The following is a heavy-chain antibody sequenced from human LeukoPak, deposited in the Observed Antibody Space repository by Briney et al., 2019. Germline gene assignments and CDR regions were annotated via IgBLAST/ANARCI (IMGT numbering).Heavy chain of an antibody. D-gene: IGHD2/OR15-2a*01. CDR1: GFTFSSYG. CDR2: ISYDGSDK. CDR3: LTIVETTFDAFDI. Sequence: GGSLRLSCAASGFTFSSYGMHWVRQAPGKGLEWVAVISYDGSDKYCADSVKGRFTISRDNSKNTLYLQMNSLRAEDTAVYYCLTIVETTFDAFDIWGQGTMVTVSS. J-gene: IGHJ3*02. V-gene: IGHV3-30*03.